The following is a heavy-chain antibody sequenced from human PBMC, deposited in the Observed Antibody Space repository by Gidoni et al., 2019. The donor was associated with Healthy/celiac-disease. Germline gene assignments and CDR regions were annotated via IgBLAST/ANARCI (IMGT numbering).Heavy chain of an antibody. Sequence: QVQLVESGGGVVKPGRSLRLSCAASGFTFSSYGMHWVRQAPGKWLEGVAVIWYDGSNKYYADSVKGRFTISRDNSKNTLYLQMNSLRAEDTAVYYCARDCGSGYYCTFDYWGQGTLVTVSS. CDR3: ARDCGSGYYCTFDY. CDR1: GFTFSSYG. J-gene: IGHJ4*02. CDR2: IWYDGSNK. V-gene: IGHV3-33*01. D-gene: IGHD3-22*01.